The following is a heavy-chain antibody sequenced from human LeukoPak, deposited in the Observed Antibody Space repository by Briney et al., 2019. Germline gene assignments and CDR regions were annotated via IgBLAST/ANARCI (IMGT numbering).Heavy chain of an antibody. Sequence: ASVKVSCKASGYTFTGYYMHWVRQAPGQGLEWMGWINPDSGGTNYAQKFQGRVTMTRDTSISTAYMELSRLRSDDTAVYYCAREVDTIFGVVNDYWGQGTLVTVSS. CDR2: INPDSGGT. CDR1: GYTFTGYY. V-gene: IGHV1-2*02. D-gene: IGHD3-3*01. CDR3: AREVDTIFGVVNDY. J-gene: IGHJ4*02.